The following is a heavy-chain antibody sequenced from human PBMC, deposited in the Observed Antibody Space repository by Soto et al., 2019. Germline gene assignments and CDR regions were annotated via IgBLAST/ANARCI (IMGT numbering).Heavy chain of an antibody. CDR2: IRYDGSNI. Sequence: GGSLRLSCAASGSIFRGYGMHWVRQAPGKGLEWVAVIRYDGSNINYADSVMGRFTISRDNSKNTLYLEMNSLRAEDTAVYYCARDDHCYGRNCKLGHFHYWGQGTPVTVSS. J-gene: IGHJ1*01. V-gene: IGHV3-33*01. CDR1: GSIFRGYG. D-gene: IGHD2-15*01. CDR3: ARDDHCYGRNCKLGHFHY.